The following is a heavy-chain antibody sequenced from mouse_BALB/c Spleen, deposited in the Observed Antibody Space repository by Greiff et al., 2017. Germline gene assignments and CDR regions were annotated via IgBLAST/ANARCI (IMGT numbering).Heavy chain of an antibody. Sequence: EVKLVESGPELVKPGASVKMSCKASGYTFTSYVMHWVKQKPGQGLEWIGYINPYNDGTKYNEKFKGKATLTSDKSSSTAYMELSSLTSEDSAVYYCAKAPGTYWYFDVWGAGTTVTVSS. D-gene: IGHD4-1*01. CDR2: INPYNDGT. CDR3: AKAPGTYWYFDV. J-gene: IGHJ1*01. V-gene: IGHV1-14*01. CDR1: GYTFTSYV.